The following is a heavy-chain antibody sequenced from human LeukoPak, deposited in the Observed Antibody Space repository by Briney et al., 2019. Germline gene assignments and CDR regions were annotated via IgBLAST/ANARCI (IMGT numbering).Heavy chain of an antibody. CDR1: GFTFSTYA. CDR3: VKGHDTGGYSYLDY. V-gene: IGHV3-64D*09. D-gene: IGHD3-22*01. Sequence: GGSLRLSCSANGFTFSTYALHWVRQAPGKGLEYVSAISNNGGSTYYGDPLKDRFTISRDNSKNTMYLQMSSLRAEDTAVYYCVKGHDTGGYSYLDYWGQGTLVTVSS. J-gene: IGHJ4*02. CDR2: ISNNGGST.